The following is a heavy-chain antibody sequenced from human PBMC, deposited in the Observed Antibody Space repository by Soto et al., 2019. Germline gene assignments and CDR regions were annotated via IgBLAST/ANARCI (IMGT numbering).Heavy chain of an antibody. Sequence: GASVKVSCKASGYTFTSYYMHWVRQAPGQGLEWMGIINPSGGSTSYAKKFQGRVTMTRDTSTSTVYMELSSLRSEDTAVYYCARGDSSSFGGENHRGPKFDYWGQGTLVTVSS. CDR1: GYTFTSYY. V-gene: IGHV1-46*01. J-gene: IGHJ4*02. CDR3: ARGDSSSFGGENHRGPKFDY. CDR2: INPSGGST. D-gene: IGHD6-6*01.